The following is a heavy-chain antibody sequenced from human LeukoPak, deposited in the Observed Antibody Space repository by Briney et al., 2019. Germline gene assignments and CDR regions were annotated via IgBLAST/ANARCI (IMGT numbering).Heavy chain of an antibody. CDR2: IKSKTDGGTT. J-gene: IGHJ5*02. CDR1: GFTFSNAW. Sequence: GGSLRLSCAASGFTFSNAWMSWVRQAPGKGLEWVGRIKSKTDGGTTDYAAPVKGRFTISRDDSKNTLYLQMNSLKTEDTAMYYCTTDRYYFDWSYNWFDPWGQGTLVTVSS. CDR3: TTDRYYFDWSYNWFDP. V-gene: IGHV3-15*01. D-gene: IGHD3-9*01.